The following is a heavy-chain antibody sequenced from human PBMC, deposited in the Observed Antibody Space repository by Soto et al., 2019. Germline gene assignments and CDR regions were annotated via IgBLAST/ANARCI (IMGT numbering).Heavy chain of an antibody. CDR1: GFTFSSYA. CDR3: AKRWGYCSSTSCSSPGNWFDP. Sequence: EVQLLESGGGLVQPGGSLRLSCAASGFTFSSYAMSWVRQAPGKGLEWVSAISGSGGSTYYADSVKGRFTISTDNSMNTLYLQMHRRRAEDTAVYYCAKRWGYCSSTSCSSPGNWFDPWGQGTLVTVSS. D-gene: IGHD2-2*01. CDR2: ISGSGGST. V-gene: IGHV3-23*01. J-gene: IGHJ5*02.